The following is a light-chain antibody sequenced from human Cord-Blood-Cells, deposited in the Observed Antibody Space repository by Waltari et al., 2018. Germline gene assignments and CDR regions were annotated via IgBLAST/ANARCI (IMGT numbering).Light chain of an antibody. V-gene: IGKV3-15*01. J-gene: IGKJ1*01. Sequence: EIVMTQSPATLSVSPGERATLSCRASQRVSSNLAWYQQKPCQAPRLLIYGASTRATGIPARFIGSGSGTEFTLTISSLQSGDFAVYYCQQYNNWWTFGQGTKVEIK. CDR2: GAS. CDR3: QQYNNWWT. CDR1: QRVSSN.